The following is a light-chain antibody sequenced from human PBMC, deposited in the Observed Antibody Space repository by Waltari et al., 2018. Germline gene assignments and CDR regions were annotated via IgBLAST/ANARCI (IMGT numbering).Light chain of an antibody. CDR3: QVWDTRLVI. CDR1: TMGNRY. J-gene: IGLJ2*01. V-gene: IGLV3-1*01. Sequence: SYELTQTPSVSVSPGQTATISCSGDTMGNRYASWYQQKPGQSPILLIYQDSKRPSGISDRFSGSNSGGSATLTIGETQTIDEADYYCQVWDTRLVIFGGGTKLTVL. CDR2: QDS.